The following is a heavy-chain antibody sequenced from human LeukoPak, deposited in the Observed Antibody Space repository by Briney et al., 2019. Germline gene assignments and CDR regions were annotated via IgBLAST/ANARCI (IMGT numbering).Heavy chain of an antibody. Sequence: GGSLRLSCAASGFTFSNYGMSWVRQAPGKGLEWVSAISGSGSNTYYADSVKGRFTISRDNSKNTLYLQMNSLRAEDTAVYYCAKYVRVLWSENYFDYWGQGTLVTVSS. CDR3: AKYVRVLWSENYFDY. V-gene: IGHV3-23*01. CDR2: ISGSGSNT. J-gene: IGHJ4*02. CDR1: GFTFSNYG. D-gene: IGHD3-10*01.